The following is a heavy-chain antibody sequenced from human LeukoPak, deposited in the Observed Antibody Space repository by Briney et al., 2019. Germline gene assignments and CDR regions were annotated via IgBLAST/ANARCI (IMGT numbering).Heavy chain of an antibody. CDR1: GFTFSSYA. D-gene: IGHD3-3*01. CDR3: AREDFGVVILYYFDY. J-gene: IGHJ4*02. V-gene: IGHV3-30-3*01. Sequence: SGRSLRLSCAASGFTFSSYAMHWVRQAPGKGLEWVAVISYDGSNKYYADSVKGRFTISRDNSKNTLYLQMNSLRAEDTAVYYCAREDFGVVILYYFDYWGQGTLVTVSS. CDR2: ISYDGSNK.